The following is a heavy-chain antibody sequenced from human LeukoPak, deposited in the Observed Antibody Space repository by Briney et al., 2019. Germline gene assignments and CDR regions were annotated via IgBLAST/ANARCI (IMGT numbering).Heavy chain of an antibody. V-gene: IGHV3-21*01. CDR3: ARGNFYDY. D-gene: IGHD2/OR15-2a*01. CDR1: GLTFSSYN. CDR2: ISRSSTYI. Sequence: GGSLRPSCAASGLTFSSYNMNWVRQAPGKGLEWVSSISRSSTYISYADSVKGRFTISRDNAKNTLYLQMNSLRAEDTAVYFCARGNFYDYWGQGTLVTVSS. J-gene: IGHJ4*02.